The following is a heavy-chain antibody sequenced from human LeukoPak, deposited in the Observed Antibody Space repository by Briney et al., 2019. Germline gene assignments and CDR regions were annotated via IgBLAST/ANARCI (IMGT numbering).Heavy chain of an antibody. CDR3: ARDSYGPRGGHRVATLEFDY. CDR2: IYHSGSN. CDR1: GYSISSGYY. J-gene: IGHJ4*02. D-gene: IGHD2-15*01. V-gene: IGHV4-38-2*02. Sequence: SETLSLTCTVSGYSISSGYYWGWIRQPPGKGLEWIGSIYHSGSNNYNPSLKSRVTISVDTSKNQFSLKLNSVTAADTAVYYCARDSYGPRGGHRVATLEFDYWGQGTLVTVSS.